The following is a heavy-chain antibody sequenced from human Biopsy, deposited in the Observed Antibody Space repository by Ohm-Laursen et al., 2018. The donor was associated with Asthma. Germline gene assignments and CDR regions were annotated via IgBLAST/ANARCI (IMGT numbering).Heavy chain of an antibody. J-gene: IGHJ6*02. CDR3: ARAVDYSHYYGIDV. CDR1: GYTFNSAG. V-gene: IGHV1-18*01. D-gene: IGHD3-10*01. CDR2: ISVYNGNT. Sequence: ASVTVSCQASGYTFNSAGITWVRQAPGQGLEWMGWISVYNGNTKVAQKLQDRVTMITDTSTSTAYMELRSLRSDDTAVYFCARAVDYSHYYGIDVWGQGTTVTVS.